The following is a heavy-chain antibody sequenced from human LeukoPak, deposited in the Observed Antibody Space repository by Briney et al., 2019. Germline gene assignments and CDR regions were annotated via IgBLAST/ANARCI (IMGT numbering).Heavy chain of an antibody. D-gene: IGHD6-19*01. V-gene: IGHV4-59*01. CDR1: GDSISNYY. J-gene: IGHJ4*02. CDR2: MYNRGST. Sequence: SETLSLTCTVSGDSISNYYWSWIRQSPGKKLEWIGYMYNRGSTIYNPSLKSRVTISTDTSKNQFSLRLTSVTAADTTVYYCARAEKAVTGTLDYWGQGTLITVSS. CDR3: ARAEKAVTGTLDY.